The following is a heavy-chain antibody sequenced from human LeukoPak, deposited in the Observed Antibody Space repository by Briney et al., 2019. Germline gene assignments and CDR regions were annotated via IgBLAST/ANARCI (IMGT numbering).Heavy chain of an antibody. V-gene: IGHV3-23*01. CDR2: ISAGGGST. J-gene: IGHJ4*02. CDR3: AEASSGNKFDF. D-gene: IGHD6-19*01. CDR1: GFTFSSYT. Sequence: GGSLRLSCIISGFTFSSYTMSWVRQAPGKGLEWVSGISAGGGSTYHADSVKGRFTISRDNSQNTVYLQMNSLRADDTAAYYCAEASSGNKFDFWGQGTLVTVSS.